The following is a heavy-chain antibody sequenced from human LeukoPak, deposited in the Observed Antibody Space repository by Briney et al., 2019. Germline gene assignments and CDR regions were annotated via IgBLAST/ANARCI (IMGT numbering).Heavy chain of an antibody. CDR3: ARDYYASGSFFDY. J-gene: IGHJ4*02. Sequence: ASVKVSCKASGYTFTGYYMHWVRQAPGQGLEWMGWINPNSGGTNYAQKFQGRVTMTRDTSISTAYMELSRLRSDDTAVYYCARDYYASGSFFDYWGQGTLVTVSS. D-gene: IGHD3-10*01. V-gene: IGHV1-2*02. CDR1: GYTFTGYY. CDR2: INPNSGGT.